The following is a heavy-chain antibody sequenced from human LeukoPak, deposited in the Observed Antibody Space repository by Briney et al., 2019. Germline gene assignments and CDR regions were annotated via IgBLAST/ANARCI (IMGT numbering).Heavy chain of an antibody. V-gene: IGHV1-69*13. CDR1: GGTFSSYA. J-gene: IGHJ5*02. D-gene: IGHD6-13*01. CDR2: IIPIFGTA. CDR3: ARDEAGVEAAAGTLVTPWFDP. Sequence: SVKVSCKASGGTFSSYAISWVRQAPGQGLEWMGGIIPIFGTANYAQKFQGRVTITADESTSTAYMELSSLRSEDTAVYYCARDEAGVEAAAGTLVTPWFDPWGQGTLVTVSS.